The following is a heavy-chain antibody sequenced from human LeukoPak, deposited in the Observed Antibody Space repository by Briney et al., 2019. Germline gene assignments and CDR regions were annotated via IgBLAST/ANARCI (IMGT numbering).Heavy chain of an antibody. CDR2: INPNSGGT. Sequence: GASVKVSCKASGYTFTGYYMHWVRQAPGQGLEWMGWINPNSGGTNYAQKFQGRVTMTRDTSISTAYMELSRLRSEDTAVYYCARTYDFWTGYYFDYWGQGTLVTVSS. CDR3: ARTYDFWTGYYFDY. V-gene: IGHV1-2*02. J-gene: IGHJ4*02. CDR1: GYTFTGYY. D-gene: IGHD3-3*01.